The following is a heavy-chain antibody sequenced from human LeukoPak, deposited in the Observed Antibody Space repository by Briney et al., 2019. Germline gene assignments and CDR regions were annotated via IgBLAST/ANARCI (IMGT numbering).Heavy chain of an antibody. D-gene: IGHD2-15*01. Sequence: SETLSLTCAVSCYSISSGYYWGWIRQPPGKGLEWIGSIYHSGSTYYNPSLKSRVTISVDTSKNQFSLKLSSVTAADTAVYYCARAESGGDFDYWGQGTLVTVSS. V-gene: IGHV4-38-2*01. CDR2: IYHSGST. CDR1: CYSISSGYY. J-gene: IGHJ4*02. CDR3: ARAESGGDFDY.